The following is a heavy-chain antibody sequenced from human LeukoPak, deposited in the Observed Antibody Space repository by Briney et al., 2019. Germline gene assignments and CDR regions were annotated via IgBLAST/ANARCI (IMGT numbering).Heavy chain of an antibody. CDR1: GGSISSGDYY. CDR3: ARVIGYDQLDY. CDR2: IHYSGST. J-gene: IGHJ4*02. D-gene: IGHD5-12*01. V-gene: IGHV4-31*03. Sequence: SETLSLTCSVSGGSISSGDYYWSWLRQHPGKGLEWIGYIHYSGSTYYNPSLKSRVSISVSTSKNRFSLQLSSVTAADTAVYYCARVIGYDQLDYWGQGTLVSVSS.